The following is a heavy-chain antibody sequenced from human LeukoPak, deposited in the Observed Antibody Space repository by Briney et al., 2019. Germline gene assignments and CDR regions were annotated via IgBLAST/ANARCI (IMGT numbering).Heavy chain of an antibody. CDR3: ARDRITMVRGVIIMGGTFDY. Sequence: GASVKVSCKASGYTLTSYHMHWVRQAPGQGLEWMGWINPNSGGTNYAQKFQGRVTMTRDTSISTAYMELSRLRSDDTAVYYCARDRITMVRGVIIMGGTFDYWGQGTLVTVSS. CDR1: GYTLTSYH. V-gene: IGHV1-2*02. J-gene: IGHJ4*02. D-gene: IGHD3-10*01. CDR2: INPNSGGT.